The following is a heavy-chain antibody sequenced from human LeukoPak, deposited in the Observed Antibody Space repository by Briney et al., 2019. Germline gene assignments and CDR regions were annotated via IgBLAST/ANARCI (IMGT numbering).Heavy chain of an antibody. D-gene: IGHD3-22*01. CDR2: ISYDGSNK. V-gene: IGHV3-30*18. J-gene: IGHJ6*02. CDR1: GFTFSSYG. Sequence: PGRSLRLSCAASGFTFSSYGMHWVRQAPGKGLEWVAVISYDGSNKYYADSVKGRFTISRDNSKNTLYLQMNSLRPEDTAVYYCAKSTAYSISMIVVIKPMDAWGQGTTVTVSS. CDR3: AKSTAYSISMIVVIKPMDA.